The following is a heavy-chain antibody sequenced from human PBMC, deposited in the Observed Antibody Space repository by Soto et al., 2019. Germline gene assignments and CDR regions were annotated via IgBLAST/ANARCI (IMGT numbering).Heavy chain of an antibody. V-gene: IGHV3-7*01. J-gene: IGHJ3*01. D-gene: IGHD6-13*01. Sequence: EVQLVESGGALVQPGGSLRLSWGAYGFTFSTYWMSWVRQAPGTGLVWLANMKEDGSEINYVDSVKGRFISSMDNAKNSLYLQMNSLRAEDTAVYYCARDRGYSTFDLRGQGTVVTVSS. CDR3: ARDRGYSTFDL. CDR2: MKEDGSEI. CDR1: GFTFSTYW.